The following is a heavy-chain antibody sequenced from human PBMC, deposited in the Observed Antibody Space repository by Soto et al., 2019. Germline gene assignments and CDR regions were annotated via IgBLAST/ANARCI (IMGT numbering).Heavy chain of an antibody. V-gene: IGHV3-7*05. CDR2: IKQDGSEK. CDR1: GFTFSSYW. Sequence: GGSLRLSCAASGFTFSSYWMSWVRQAPGKGLEWVANIKQDGSEKYYVDSVKGRFTISRDNAKNSLYLQMNSLRAEDTAVYYCERGWFGESLNSYYYYGMDVWGQGTTVTVSS. D-gene: IGHD3-10*01. CDR3: ERGWFGESLNSYYYYGMDV. J-gene: IGHJ6*02.